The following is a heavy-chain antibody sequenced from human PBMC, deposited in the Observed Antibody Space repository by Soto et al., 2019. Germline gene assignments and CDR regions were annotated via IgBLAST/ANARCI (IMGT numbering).Heavy chain of an antibody. V-gene: IGHV5-51*01. J-gene: IGHJ4*02. D-gene: IGHD2-8*01. CDR3: ARLQGMQKYATGWTNF. Sequence: EVQLVQSGAEVKKAGESLKISCKGSGYSFTSDCIGWVRQMPGKGLEWMGMIYPEDSETRYSPSFQGQVTISVDKSSSTAYLQWNSLKASDTAMYYCARLQGMQKYATGWTNFWGQGSLVTVSS. CDR2: IYPEDSET. CDR1: GYSFTSDC.